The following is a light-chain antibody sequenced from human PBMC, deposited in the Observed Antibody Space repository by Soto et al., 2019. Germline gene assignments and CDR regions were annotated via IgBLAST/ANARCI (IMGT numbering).Light chain of an antibody. Sequence: EVVLTQSSVTLSLSPGERATLSCRASQSVTTYLAWYHQKPGQAPRLLIYDAATRGTGIPAGFGGSGSWTDVTPIISSVQHADFAVYYCQHRSKSPPQLSFGGGTKVEIK. V-gene: IGKV3-11*01. CDR2: DAA. J-gene: IGKJ4*01. CDR1: QSVTTY. CDR3: QHRSKSPPQLS.